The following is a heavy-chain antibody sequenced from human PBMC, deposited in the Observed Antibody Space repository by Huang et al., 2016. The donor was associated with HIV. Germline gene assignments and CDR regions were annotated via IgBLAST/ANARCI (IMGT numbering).Heavy chain of an antibody. V-gene: IGHV1-2*02. CDR2: INPNSGTT. CDR3: ARSPYGSGTYHGMDV. D-gene: IGHD3-10*01. Sequence: ASVRVSCKTSGDSLTDTYMHWVRQAPGQGPEWMGWINPNSGTTKYAEKFVGRGPMTRDTSTSTVYMEVSRLRRDDTAVFYCARSPYGSGTYHGMDVWGQGTTVTVSS. CDR1: GDSLTDTY. J-gene: IGHJ6*02.